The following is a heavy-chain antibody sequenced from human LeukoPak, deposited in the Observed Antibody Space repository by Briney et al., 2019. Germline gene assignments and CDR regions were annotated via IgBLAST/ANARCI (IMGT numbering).Heavy chain of an antibody. CDR2: IYYSRST. Sequence: PSETLSLTCTVSRGSISSYYWSWIRQPPGKGLEWIGYIYYSRSTNYNPSLKSRVTISVDTSKNQFSLKLRSVTAADTAVYYCAGIDYGDYVQHWGQGTLVTVSS. D-gene: IGHD4-17*01. V-gene: IGHV4-59*01. CDR1: RGSISSYY. J-gene: IGHJ1*01. CDR3: AGIDYGDYVQH.